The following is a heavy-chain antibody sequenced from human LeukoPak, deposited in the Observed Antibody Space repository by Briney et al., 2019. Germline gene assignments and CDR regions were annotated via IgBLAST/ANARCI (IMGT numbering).Heavy chain of an antibody. V-gene: IGHV3-21*01. J-gene: IGHJ4*02. CDR2: MSSRGTYI. D-gene: IGHD3-10*01. CDR1: GFTFRDYS. CDR3: ARELSWGFSFDY. Sequence: GGTLRLSCAASGFTFRDYSMNWVRHAPGKGLEWISSMSSRGTYIYYAAAVKGRFTISRDNTQSSVFLQMNSLRVDDTAIYYCARELSWGFSFDYWGQGTLVTVSS.